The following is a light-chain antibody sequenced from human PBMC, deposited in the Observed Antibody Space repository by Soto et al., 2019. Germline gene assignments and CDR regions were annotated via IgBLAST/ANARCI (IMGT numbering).Light chain of an antibody. J-gene: IGKJ4*01. V-gene: IGKV1-5*03. CDR3: QQYNSYPLT. CDR1: QGISSW. Sequence: DIPMTQSPFTLAASVGGRGTITCRASQGISSWLAWHQQKPGKAPKLLIYKASRLESGVPSRFSGSGSGTEFTLTISSLQPDDFATYYCQQYNSYPLTFGGGTKVEIK. CDR2: KAS.